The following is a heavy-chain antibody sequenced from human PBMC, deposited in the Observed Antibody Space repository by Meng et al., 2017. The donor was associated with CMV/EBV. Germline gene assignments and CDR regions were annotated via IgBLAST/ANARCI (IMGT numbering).Heavy chain of an antibody. Sequence: GESLKISCAASGFTVSSHYMSWVRQAPGKGLEWVSVIYSGGSTYYADSVKGRFTISRDNSKNTLYLQMIGLKAEDTAVYYCARAEGEYQLQPYYYGMDVWGQGTTVTVSS. D-gene: IGHD2-2*01. V-gene: IGHV3-66*02. J-gene: IGHJ6*02. CDR2: IYSGGST. CDR3: ARAEGEYQLQPYYYGMDV. CDR1: GFTVSSHY.